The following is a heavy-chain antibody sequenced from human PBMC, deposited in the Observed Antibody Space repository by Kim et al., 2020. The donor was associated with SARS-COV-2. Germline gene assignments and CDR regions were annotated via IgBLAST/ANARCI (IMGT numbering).Heavy chain of an antibody. J-gene: IGHJ4*02. CDR3: AREFPAAGDY. CDR1: GYTFTNYY. Sequence: ASVKVSCKASGYTFTNYYIHWVRQAPGQGLEWMGIINPSGGSTSYAQKFQGRVTMTRDTSTSTVYIELSSLRSEDTAMYYCAREFPAAGDYWGQGTLVTVSS. V-gene: IGHV1-46*01. D-gene: IGHD6-13*01. CDR2: INPSGGST.